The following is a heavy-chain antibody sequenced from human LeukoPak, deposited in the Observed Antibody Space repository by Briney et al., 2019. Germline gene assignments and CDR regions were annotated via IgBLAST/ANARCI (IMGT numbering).Heavy chain of an antibody. CDR3: ARRPRRRYYMDV. V-gene: IGHV4-38-2*02. Sequence: PSETLSLTCTVSGYSISSGYFWGWIRQPPGKGLEWIGSIYHSGTTYYNPSLKSRVTISVDTSKNQFSLKLSSVTAADTAVYYCARRPRRRYYMDVWGKGTTVTISS. CDR2: IYHSGTT. CDR1: GYSISSGYF. J-gene: IGHJ6*03.